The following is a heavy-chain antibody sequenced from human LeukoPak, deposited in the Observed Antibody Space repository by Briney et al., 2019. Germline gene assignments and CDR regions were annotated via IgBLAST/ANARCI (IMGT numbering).Heavy chain of an antibody. D-gene: IGHD2-2*01. CDR2: INPDASTK. J-gene: IGHJ4*02. CDR1: EFTFTTSW. Sequence: PGGSLRLSCAASEFTFTTSWMTWVRQAPGKGLEWLGNINPDASTKNYAASVRGRFTFSRDNAKNSLYLHMSSLRAEDTAIYHCARDRAFSTFDYWGRGTLVTVSS. CDR3: ARDRAFSTFDY. V-gene: IGHV3-7*01.